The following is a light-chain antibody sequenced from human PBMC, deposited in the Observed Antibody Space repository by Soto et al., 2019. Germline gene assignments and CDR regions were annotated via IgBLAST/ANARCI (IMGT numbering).Light chain of an antibody. CDR2: AAS. CDR3: LQDYNYPPWT. Sequence: AIQMTQSPSSLSASVGDRVTITCRASQGIRNDLGWYQQKPGKAPKLLVYAASSLQSGVPSRFSGSGSGTDFTLNNSSLQPEDFATYYCLQDYNYPPWTFGQGTKVEIK. J-gene: IGKJ1*01. CDR1: QGIRND. V-gene: IGKV1-6*01.